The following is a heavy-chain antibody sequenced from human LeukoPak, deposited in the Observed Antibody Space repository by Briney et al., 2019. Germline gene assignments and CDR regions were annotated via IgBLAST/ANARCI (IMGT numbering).Heavy chain of an antibody. CDR1: GLTFRSYA. Sequence: GGSLRLSCAASGLTFRSYAMSWVRQAPGKGLEWVSATSGSGDTTYDADSVKGRFTISRDNSKNTLYLQMNSLRAEDTAVYYCAKSYYYDGSGYAPFDSWGQGTLVTVSS. CDR3: AKSYYYDGSGYAPFDS. V-gene: IGHV3-23*01. D-gene: IGHD3-22*01. CDR2: TSGSGDTT. J-gene: IGHJ4*02.